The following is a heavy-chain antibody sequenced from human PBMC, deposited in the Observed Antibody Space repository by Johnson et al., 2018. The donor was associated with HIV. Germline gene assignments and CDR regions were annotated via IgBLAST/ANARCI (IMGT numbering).Heavy chain of an antibody. V-gene: IGHV3-30*18. CDR1: GFTFSSYA. CDR3: ANAGQLVAATSAFDI. D-gene: IGHD2-15*01. CDR2: IAYDGSNK. J-gene: IGHJ3*02. Sequence: QVQLVESGGGLVQTGGSLRLSCAVSGFTFSSYAMSWVRQAPGKGLEWVAVIAYDGSNKYYADSVKGRFTISRNNSKNPLYLQMNSMRSEDTAVYYCANAGQLVAATSAFDIWGQGTMVTVSS.